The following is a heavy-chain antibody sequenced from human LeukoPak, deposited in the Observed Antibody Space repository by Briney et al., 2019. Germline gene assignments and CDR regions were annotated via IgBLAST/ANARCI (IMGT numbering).Heavy chain of an antibody. CDR1: GFPFSSYA. D-gene: IGHD6-19*01. V-gene: IGHV3-9*01. CDR3: AKDLVVAGNPTNPTLFDY. Sequence: PGGSLRLSCAASGFPFSSYAMTWVRQAPGKGLECVSGISWNSGSIGYADSVKGRFTISRDNAKNSLYLQMNSLRAEDTALYYCAKDLVVAGNPTNPTLFDYWGQGTLVTVSS. CDR2: ISWNSGSI. J-gene: IGHJ4*02.